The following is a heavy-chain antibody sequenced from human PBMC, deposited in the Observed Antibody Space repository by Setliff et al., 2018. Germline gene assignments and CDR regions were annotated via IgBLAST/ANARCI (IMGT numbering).Heavy chain of an antibody. D-gene: IGHD5-12*01. CDR3: AGCGYGQYYAMDV. J-gene: IGHJ6*02. V-gene: IGHV3-48*01. CDR1: GFTFSSYS. CDR2: ISTSSSII. Sequence: GGSLRLSCAASGFTFSSYSMNWVRRAPGKGLEWVSYISTSSSIIYYADSVKGRFTISRDDSNNTLYLQMKSLRAEDTAVYYCAGCGYGQYYAMDVWGQGTTVTVSS.